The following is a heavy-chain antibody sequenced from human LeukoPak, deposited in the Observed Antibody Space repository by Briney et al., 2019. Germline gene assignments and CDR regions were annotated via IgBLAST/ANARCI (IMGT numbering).Heavy chain of an antibody. CDR2: ISGSGDTT. CDR3: AKDHDRSGYYLEDY. J-gene: IGHJ4*02. D-gene: IGHD3-22*01. CDR1: GFTFSDYY. V-gene: IGHV3-23*01. Sequence: GGSLRLSCAASGFTFSDYYMSRIRQAPGKGLEWVSAISGSGDTTHYADSVQGRFTISRDNSKNTLYVQMNSLRADDTAVYYCAKDHDRSGYYLEDYWGQGTLVTVSS.